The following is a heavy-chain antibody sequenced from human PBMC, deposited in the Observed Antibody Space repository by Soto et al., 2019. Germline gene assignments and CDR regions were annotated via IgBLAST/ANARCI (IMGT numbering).Heavy chain of an antibody. D-gene: IGHD3-22*01. Sequence: ASVKVSCKASGYTFTSYYMHWVRQAPGQGLEWMGIINPSGGSTSYAQKFQGRVTMTRDTSTSTVYMELSSLRSEDTAVYYCARTPYYYDSSGYYYAHHYDYWGQGTLVTVSS. CDR3: ARTPYYYDSSGYYYAHHYDY. V-gene: IGHV1-46*01. CDR1: GYTFTSYY. CDR2: INPSGGST. J-gene: IGHJ4*02.